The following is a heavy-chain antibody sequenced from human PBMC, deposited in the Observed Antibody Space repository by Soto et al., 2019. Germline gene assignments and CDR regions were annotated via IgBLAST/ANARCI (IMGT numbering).Heavy chain of an antibody. V-gene: IGHV3-33*08. Sequence: QSGGSLRLSCAASGFTFSSYGMNWVRQAPGKGLEWVAVIWYDGSNKYYADSVKGRFTISRDNSKNTLYLQMNSLRAEDTAVYYCARDTPDQWADNYYVGRDVWGQETTVTVAS. J-gene: IGHJ6*02. D-gene: IGHD1-26*01. CDR2: IWYDGSNK. CDR3: ARDTPDQWADNYYVGRDV. CDR1: GFTFSSYG.